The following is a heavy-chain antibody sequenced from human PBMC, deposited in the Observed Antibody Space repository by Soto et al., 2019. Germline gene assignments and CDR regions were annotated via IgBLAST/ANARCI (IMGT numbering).Heavy chain of an antibody. Sequence: PSQTLSLTCAISGDSVSSNSAAWNWIRQSPSRGLEWLGRTYYRSKWYNDYAVSVKSRITINPDTSKNQFSLQLNSVTPEDTAVYYCAREFRQGYYYDSSGYPCFDYWGQGTLVT. V-gene: IGHV6-1*01. CDR1: GDSVSSNSAA. CDR3: AREFRQGYYYDSSGYPCFDY. CDR2: TYYRSKWYN. D-gene: IGHD3-22*01. J-gene: IGHJ4*02.